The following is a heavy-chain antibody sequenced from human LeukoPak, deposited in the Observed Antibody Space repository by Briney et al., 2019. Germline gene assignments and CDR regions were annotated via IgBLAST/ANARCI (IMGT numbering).Heavy chain of an antibody. J-gene: IGHJ5*02. D-gene: IGHD3-10*01. CDR1: GFTFSSYA. CDR2: ISYDGSNK. Sequence: GGSLRLSCAASGFTFSSYAMHWVRQAPGKGLGWVAVISYDGSNKYYADSVKGRFAISRDNSKNTLYLQMNSLRAEDTAVYYCARGAITMVQNWFDPWGQGTLVTVSS. V-gene: IGHV3-30*09. CDR3: ARGAITMVQNWFDP.